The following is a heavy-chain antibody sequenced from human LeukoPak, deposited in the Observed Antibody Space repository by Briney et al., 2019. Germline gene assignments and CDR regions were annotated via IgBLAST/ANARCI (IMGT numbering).Heavy chain of an antibody. CDR3: TKATTRRVPAARIDS. CDR2: TTWHGRST. V-gene: IGHV3-9*01. D-gene: IGHD6-13*01. CDR1: GFIFDDFS. Sequence: PGRSLRLSCAASGFIFDDFSMFWARQAPGKGLEWVSSTTWHGRSTAYADSVRGRFTISRDNAKNSLYLQMNSLRPEDTAFYYCTKATTRRVPAARIDSWGQGTLVTVSS. J-gene: IGHJ4*02.